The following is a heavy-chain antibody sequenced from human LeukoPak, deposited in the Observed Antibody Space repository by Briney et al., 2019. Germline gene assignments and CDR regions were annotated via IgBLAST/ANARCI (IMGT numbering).Heavy chain of an antibody. D-gene: IGHD3-22*01. Sequence: SETLSLTCTVSGGSISSYYWSWIRQPPGKGLEWIGYIYYSGSTNYNPSLKSRVTISVDTSKNQFSLKLSSVTAADTAVYYCARGSPLYDSRGGVDYWGQGTLVTVSS. CDR2: IYYSGST. CDR1: GGSISSYY. V-gene: IGHV4-59*08. CDR3: ARGSPLYDSRGGVDY. J-gene: IGHJ4*02.